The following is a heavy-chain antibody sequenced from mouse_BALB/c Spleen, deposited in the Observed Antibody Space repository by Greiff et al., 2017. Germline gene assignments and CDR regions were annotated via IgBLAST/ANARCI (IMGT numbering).Heavy chain of an antibody. V-gene: IGHV2-6-2*01. D-gene: IGHD2-1*01. CDR1: GFSLTSYG. Sequence: VKLVESGPDLVAPSQSLSITCTVSGFSLTSYGVHWVRQPPGKGLEWLVVIWSDGSTTYNSALKSRLSISKDNSKSQVFLKMNSLQTDDTAMYYCARHGNYYYAMDYWGQGTSVTVSA. CDR2: IWSDGST. J-gene: IGHJ4*01. CDR3: ARHGNYYYAMDY.